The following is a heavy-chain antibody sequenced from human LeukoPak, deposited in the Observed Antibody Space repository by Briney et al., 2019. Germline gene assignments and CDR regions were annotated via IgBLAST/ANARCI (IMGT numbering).Heavy chain of an antibody. V-gene: IGHV3-66*01. D-gene: IGHD3-22*01. J-gene: IGHJ3*02. CDR2: IYSGGST. CDR1: GFTVSSNY. CDR3: ARVRDEYYYDSSGYYYVDAFDI. Sequence: GGSLRLSCAASGFTVSSNYMSWVRQAPGKGLEWVSVIYSGGSTYYADSVKGRFTISRDNSRNTLYLQMNSLRAEDTAVYYCARVRDEYYYDSSGYYYVDAFDIWGQGTMVTVSS.